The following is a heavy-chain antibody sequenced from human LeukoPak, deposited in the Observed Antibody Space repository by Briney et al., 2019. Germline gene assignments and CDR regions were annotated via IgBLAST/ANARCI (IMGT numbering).Heavy chain of an antibody. V-gene: IGHV1-18*01. CDR2: ITAGNGNT. CDR1: VYNFRNYG. D-gene: IGHD5-18*01. Sequence: GSVKVSCKASVYNFRNYGIGWVRQAPRQGLEWMGWITAGNGNTNYAQKVQGRVTMTTDTSTSTAYMELRSLRSDDTAVYFCARDSARGYSYGYNAFDIWGQGTMVTVSS. CDR3: ARDSARGYSYGYNAFDI. J-gene: IGHJ3*02.